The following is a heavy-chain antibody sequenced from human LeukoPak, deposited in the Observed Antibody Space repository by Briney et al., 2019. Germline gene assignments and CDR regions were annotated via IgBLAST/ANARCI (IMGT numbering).Heavy chain of an antibody. Sequence: PGGSLRLSCAASGFTFSSYSMNWVRQAPGKGLEWVSSISSSSSYIYYADSVKGRFTISRDNAKNSLHLQMNSLRAEDTAVYYCANRRTYDYYGSGTLHVGDAFDIWGQGTMVTVSS. CDR1: GFTFSSYS. J-gene: IGHJ3*02. V-gene: IGHV3-21*01. CDR2: ISSSSSYI. D-gene: IGHD3-10*01. CDR3: ANRRTYDYYGSGTLHVGDAFDI.